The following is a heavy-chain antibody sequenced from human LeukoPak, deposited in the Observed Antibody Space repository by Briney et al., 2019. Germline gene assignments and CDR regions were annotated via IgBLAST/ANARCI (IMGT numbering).Heavy chain of an antibody. Sequence: GGSLRLSCTGSGFSFTNYAMHWVRQAPGKGLEYVSAISSNGGSTYYADSVKGRFTISRDNSKNTLYLQMSSLRAEDTAVYYCVKSWSYYYDSRGVDDAFDIWGQGTMVTVSS. CDR2: ISSNGGST. CDR3: VKSWSYYYDSRGVDDAFDI. CDR1: GFSFTNYA. J-gene: IGHJ3*02. V-gene: IGHV3-64D*06. D-gene: IGHD3-22*01.